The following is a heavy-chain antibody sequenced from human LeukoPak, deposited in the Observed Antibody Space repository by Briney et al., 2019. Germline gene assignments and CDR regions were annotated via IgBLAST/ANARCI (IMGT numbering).Heavy chain of an antibody. D-gene: IGHD3-3*01. V-gene: IGHV1-2*02. Sequence: GASVKVSCKASGYTFTGYYMHWVRQAPGQGLEWMGWINPNSGGTNYAQKFQGRVTMTRDTSTSTAYMELSRLRSDDTAVYYCARSTIFGVAPFDYWGQGTLVTVSS. CDR2: INPNSGGT. CDR1: GYTFTGYY. CDR3: ARSTIFGVAPFDY. J-gene: IGHJ4*02.